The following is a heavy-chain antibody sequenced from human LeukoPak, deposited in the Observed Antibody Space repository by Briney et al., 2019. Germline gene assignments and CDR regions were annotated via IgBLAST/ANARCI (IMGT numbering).Heavy chain of an antibody. D-gene: IGHD1-26*01. J-gene: IGHJ5*02. Sequence: SETLSLTCTVSGGSISSYYWSWIRQPPGKGLEWIGYIYYSGSTNYNPSLKSRVTISVDTSKNQFSLKLSSVTAADTAVYYCARDPNSGSHAGPFDPWGQGTLVTVSS. CDR1: GGSISSYY. CDR3: ARDPNSGSHAGPFDP. V-gene: IGHV4-59*01. CDR2: IYYSGST.